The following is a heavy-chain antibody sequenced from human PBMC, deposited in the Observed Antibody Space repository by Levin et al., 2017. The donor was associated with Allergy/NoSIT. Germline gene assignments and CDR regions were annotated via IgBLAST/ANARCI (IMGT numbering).Heavy chain of an antibody. V-gene: IGHV1-46*01. CDR2: IDPSSGDT. J-gene: IGHJ4*02. D-gene: IGHD3-9*01. CDR1: GYTFTRHY. Sequence: GESLKISCKASGYTFTRHYFHWVRQAPGQGLEWMGVIDPSSGDTRYAQKFQGRLTVTRDTSTRTAYMELSRLTSEDTAFYFCARDADDDILTGTPGYWGQGTLVTVSS. CDR3: ARDADDDILTGTPGY.